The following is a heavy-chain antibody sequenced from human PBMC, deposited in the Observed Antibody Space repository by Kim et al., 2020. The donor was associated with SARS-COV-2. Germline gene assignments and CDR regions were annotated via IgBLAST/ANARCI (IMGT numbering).Heavy chain of an antibody. Sequence: GGSLRLSCAASGFTFSNSAMSWLRQAPGKGLEWVSAIRGSGGTTYYADSVTGRFIISRDNSKNTLYLQMNSLRVEDTAIYYCAKYYYHDDDYYQAFDFWGQGALVTVPS. D-gene: IGHD3-10*01. V-gene: IGHV3-23*01. CDR1: GFTFSNSA. CDR3: AKYYYHDDDYYQAFDF. CDR2: IRGSGGTT. J-gene: IGHJ4*02.